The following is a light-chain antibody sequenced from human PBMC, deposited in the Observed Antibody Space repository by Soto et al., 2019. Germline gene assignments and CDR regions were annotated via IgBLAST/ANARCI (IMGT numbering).Light chain of an antibody. CDR3: CSYAGSPYV. CDR1: SSDVGSYNL. Sequence: QSALTQPASVSGSPGQSITISCTGTSSDVGSYNLVSWYQQHPGKAPKLMIYEVSKRPSGVSTRFSGSTSGNTASLTISGLQAEDEADYYCCSYAGSPYVFGTGTKVTV. J-gene: IGLJ1*01. V-gene: IGLV2-23*02. CDR2: EVS.